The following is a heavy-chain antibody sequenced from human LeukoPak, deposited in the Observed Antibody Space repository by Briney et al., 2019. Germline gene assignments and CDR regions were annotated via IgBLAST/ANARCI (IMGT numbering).Heavy chain of an antibody. D-gene: IGHD6-13*01. CDR1: GYSFTSYW. CDR3: ARQLAAAGRLTRFDY. J-gene: IGHJ4*02. Sequence: GESLKISCKGSGYSFTSYWICWVRQMPGKGLEWMGIIYPGDSDTRYSPSFQGQVTISADKSISTAYLQWSSLKASDTAMYYCARQLAAAGRLTRFDYWGQGTLVTVSS. CDR2: IYPGDSDT. V-gene: IGHV5-51*01.